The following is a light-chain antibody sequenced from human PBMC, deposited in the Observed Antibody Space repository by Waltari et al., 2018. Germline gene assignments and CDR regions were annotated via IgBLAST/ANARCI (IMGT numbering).Light chain of an antibody. Sequence: SYELAQPLSVSVALGQTARITCGENNIGRKNVEWYQQKPGQAPVLVIYRDSNRPSGIPERFSGSNSGNTATLTISRAQAGDEADYYCQVWDSSTVVFGGGTKLTVL. V-gene: IGLV3-9*01. CDR2: RDS. CDR1: NIGRKN. CDR3: QVWDSSTVV. J-gene: IGLJ2*01.